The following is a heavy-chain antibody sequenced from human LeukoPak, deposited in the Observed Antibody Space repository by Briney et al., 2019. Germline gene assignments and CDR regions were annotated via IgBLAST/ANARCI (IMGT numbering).Heavy chain of an antibody. CDR2: IRQDGSEK. J-gene: IGHJ6*02. D-gene: IGHD2-2*01. CDR3: ARARYCSSTSSNSSYYYGMDV. CDR1: GFTVSSNY. V-gene: IGHV3-7*01. Sequence: GGSLRLSCAASGFTVSSNYMSWVRQAPGKGLECVANIRQDGSEKYYVDSVKGRFTISRGNAKNSLYLQMNSLRAEDTAVYYCARARYCSSTSSNSSYYYGMDVWGQGTTVTVSS.